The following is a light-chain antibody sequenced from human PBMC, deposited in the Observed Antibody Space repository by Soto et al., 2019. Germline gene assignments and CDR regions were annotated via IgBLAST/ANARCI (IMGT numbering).Light chain of an antibody. V-gene: IGKV3-20*01. J-gene: IGKJ1*01. Sequence: EIVLTQSPVTLALTPLERATLSCIASQSVSSSYLALYQQKPGQAPRLLIYGASSRATGIPDRFSGSGSGTDFTLTISRLEPEDFAVYYCQQYGSSPAWTFGQGTQVDIK. CDR3: QQYGSSPAWT. CDR1: QSVSSSY. CDR2: GAS.